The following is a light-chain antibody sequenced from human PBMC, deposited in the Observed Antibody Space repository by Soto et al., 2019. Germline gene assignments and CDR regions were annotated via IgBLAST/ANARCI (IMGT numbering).Light chain of an antibody. Sequence: EIVLTQSPSTLSLSPGERATLSCRASQSFSSYLAWYQQKPGQAPRLLIYDASNRATGIPARFSGSGSGTDFTLTISSLEPEDFAVYYCQQYNNCPRTFGQGTKVDIK. CDR2: DAS. J-gene: IGKJ1*01. CDR3: QQYNNCPRT. V-gene: IGKV3-11*01. CDR1: QSFSSY.